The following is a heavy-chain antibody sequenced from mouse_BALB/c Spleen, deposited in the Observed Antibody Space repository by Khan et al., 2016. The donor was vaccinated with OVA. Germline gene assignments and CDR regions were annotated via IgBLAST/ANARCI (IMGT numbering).Heavy chain of an antibody. CDR2: IYPASGST. V-gene: IGHV1-77*01. J-gene: IGHJ3*01. CDR1: GYTFTDYI. D-gene: IGHD2-1*01. Sequence: QVQLQQSGPELVKPGASVKMSCTASGYTFTDYIMSWVKQRPGQGLEWIGEIYPASGSTYYNEKFKGKATMTADTSSNTAYMHLSSLTSEDSAVYFCARSPYGNSFAYWGQGTLVTVSA. CDR3: ARSPYGNSFAY.